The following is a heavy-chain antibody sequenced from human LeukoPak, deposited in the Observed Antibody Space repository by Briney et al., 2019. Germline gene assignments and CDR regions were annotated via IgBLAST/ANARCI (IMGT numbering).Heavy chain of an antibody. CDR2: INQAGSEK. J-gene: IGHJ4*02. V-gene: IGHV3-7*04. D-gene: IGHD3-10*01. CDR3: ARARFDFGEAAD. CDR1: GFSLAFYW. Sequence: GGSLRLSCAASGFSLAFYWMTWVRQVPGKGLEWVANINQAGSEKYYGESAKGRFTISRDNVKNSLCLQMNSLRVEDTAMYYCARARFDFGEAADWGQGTLVTVSS.